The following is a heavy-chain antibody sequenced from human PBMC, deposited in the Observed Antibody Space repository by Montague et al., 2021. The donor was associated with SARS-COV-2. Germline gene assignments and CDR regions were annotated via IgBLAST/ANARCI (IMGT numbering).Heavy chain of an antibody. V-gene: IGHV6-1*01. Sequence: CAISGDSVASDTAARNWDRHSPSIEFEWLVMRYHRPKRYNDYAVSVRSRMTISPDTSKNQFSLHLSSVTPEDRAVYYCTRDPRYSLSWSFDYWGQGTLVTVSS. CDR3: TRDPRYSLSWSFDY. CDR2: RYHRPKRYN. J-gene: IGHJ4*02. CDR1: GDSVASDTAA. D-gene: IGHD6-13*01.